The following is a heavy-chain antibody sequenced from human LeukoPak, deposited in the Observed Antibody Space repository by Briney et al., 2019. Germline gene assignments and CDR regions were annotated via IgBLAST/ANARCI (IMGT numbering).Heavy chain of an antibody. J-gene: IGHJ4*02. V-gene: IGHV3-15*01. CDR2: IKSKTDGGTT. Sequence: GGSLRLSCAASGFTFSNAWMSWVRQAPGKGLEWVGRIKSKTDGGTTDYAAHVKGRFTISSDDSKNTLYLQMNSLKTEDTAVYYCTTEWELPYFDYWGQGTLVTVSS. CDR1: GFTFSNAW. D-gene: IGHD1-26*01. CDR3: TTEWELPYFDY.